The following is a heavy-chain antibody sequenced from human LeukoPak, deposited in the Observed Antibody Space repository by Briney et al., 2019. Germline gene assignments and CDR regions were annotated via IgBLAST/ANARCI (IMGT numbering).Heavy chain of an antibody. Sequence: SETLSLTCTVSGGSVSSGSYYWSWIRQPPGTGLEWIGYIYYSGSTNYNPSLKSRVTISVDKPKSQFSLKLTSVTAADTAIYYCARGNEYTWWQWSQGTLVTVSS. J-gene: IGHJ4*02. CDR3: ARGNEYTWWQ. D-gene: IGHD2-15*01. CDR1: GGSVSSGSYY. V-gene: IGHV4-61*01. CDR2: IYYSGST.